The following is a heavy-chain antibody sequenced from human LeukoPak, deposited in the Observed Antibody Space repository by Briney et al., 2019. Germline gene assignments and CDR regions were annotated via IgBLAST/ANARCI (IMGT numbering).Heavy chain of an antibody. Sequence: SETLSLTCTVSGYSISSGYYWGWIRQPPGKGLEWIGSIYHSGRTYYNPSLKSRVTISVDTSKNQFSLKLSSVTAADTAVYYCARDGLNTMVRGKIHYKYMDVWGKGTTVSISS. J-gene: IGHJ6*03. CDR2: IYHSGRT. V-gene: IGHV4-38-2*02. CDR1: GYSISSGYY. D-gene: IGHD3-10*01. CDR3: ARDGLNTMVRGKIHYKYMDV.